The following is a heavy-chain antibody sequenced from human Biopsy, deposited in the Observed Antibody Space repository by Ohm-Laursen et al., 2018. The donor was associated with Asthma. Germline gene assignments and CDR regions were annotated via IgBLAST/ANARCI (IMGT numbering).Heavy chain of an antibody. CDR3: ARKAGSCISRTCYSLDF. V-gene: IGHV1-69*01. D-gene: IGHD2-2*01. CDR2: IDSVFGTT. Sequence: SSVKVSCKSLGGTFNTYVIGWVRQAPGQGLEWMGGIDSVFGTTTYPQKFQDRVTITADDSTSTVYMELSSLRSEDTAVYYCARKAGSCISRTCYSLDFWGQETLVTVSS. CDR1: GGTFNTYV. J-gene: IGHJ4*02.